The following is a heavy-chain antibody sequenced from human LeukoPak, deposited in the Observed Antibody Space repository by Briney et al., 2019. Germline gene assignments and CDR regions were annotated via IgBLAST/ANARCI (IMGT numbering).Heavy chain of an antibody. CDR2: INPSGGST. Sequence: ASVKVSCKASKYTFTTYYMHWVRQAPGQGLEWMGIINPSGGSTSYTQKFQGRVTMTRDTSTSTVYMELSSLRSEDTAVYYCASCSGGSCYSFDYWGQGTLVTVSS. CDR1: KYTFTTYY. V-gene: IGHV1-46*01. J-gene: IGHJ4*02. CDR3: ASCSGGSCYSFDY. D-gene: IGHD2-15*01.